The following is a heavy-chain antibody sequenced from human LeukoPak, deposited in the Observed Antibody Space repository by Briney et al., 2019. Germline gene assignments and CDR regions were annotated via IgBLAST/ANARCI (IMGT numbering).Heavy chain of an antibody. D-gene: IGHD3-10*01. CDR2: IYTSGST. CDR1: GGSISSGSYY. Sequence: PSQTLSLTCTVSGGSISSGSYYWSWIRQPAGKGLERIGRIYTSGSTNYNPSLKSRVTISVDTSKNQFSLKLSSVTAADTAVYYCASQYGSGSYTGTFDYWGQGTLVTVSS. V-gene: IGHV4-61*02. CDR3: ASQYGSGSYTGTFDY. J-gene: IGHJ4*02.